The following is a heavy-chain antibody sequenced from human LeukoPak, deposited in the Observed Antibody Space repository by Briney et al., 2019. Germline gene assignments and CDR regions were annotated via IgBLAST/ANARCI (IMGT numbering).Heavy chain of an antibody. V-gene: IGHV4-4*07. Sequence: SETLSLTCTVSGGSISSYYWSWIRQPAGKGLEWIGRIYTSGSTNYNPSLKSRVTISVDTSKNQFSLKLSPVTAADTAVYYCARARTYSSSWYFDYWGQGTLVTVSS. D-gene: IGHD6-13*01. CDR2: IYTSGST. CDR1: GGSISSYY. CDR3: ARARTYSSSWYFDY. J-gene: IGHJ4*02.